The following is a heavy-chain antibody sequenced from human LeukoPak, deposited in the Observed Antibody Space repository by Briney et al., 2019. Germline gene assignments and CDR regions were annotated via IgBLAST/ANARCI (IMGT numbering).Heavy chain of an antibody. D-gene: IGHD3-10*01. CDR3: ARDQRGGALWFGELILNY. V-gene: IGHV1-2*02. CDR1: GYTFTGYY. J-gene: IGHJ4*02. Sequence: ASVKVSCKASGYTFTGYYMHWVRQAPGQGLEWMGWINPNSGGTNYAQKFQGRVTMTRDTSISTAYMELSRLRSDDTAVYYCARDQRGGALWFGELILNYWGQGTLVTVSS. CDR2: INPNSGGT.